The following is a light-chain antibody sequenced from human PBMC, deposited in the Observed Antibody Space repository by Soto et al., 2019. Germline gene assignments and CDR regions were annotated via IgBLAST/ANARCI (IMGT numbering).Light chain of an antibody. J-gene: IGKJ4*01. CDR1: QSVSYY. CDR2: DAS. V-gene: IGKV3-20*01. Sequence: EIVLTQSPGALSLSPGERATLSCRASQSVSYYLAWYQQKPGQAPRLLIYDASNRATGIPAGFSGSGSGTDFTLTISSLEPEDFAVYYCQQYSSSPLTFGGGTKVDIK. CDR3: QQYSSSPLT.